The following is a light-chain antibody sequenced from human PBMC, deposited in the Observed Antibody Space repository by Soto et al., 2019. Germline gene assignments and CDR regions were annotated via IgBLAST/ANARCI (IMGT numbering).Light chain of an antibody. Sequence: QSVLTQPRSVSGSHGQSVTISCTGTSSDIGGYNYVSWYQHHPGKAPKLIIYDVTTRPSGVPDRFSGSKSGNTASLAISGLQAEDEADYYCCSYAGSYSLVFGGGTKLTV. V-gene: IGLV2-11*01. CDR2: DVT. CDR3: CSYAGSYSLV. CDR1: SSDIGGYNY. J-gene: IGLJ2*01.